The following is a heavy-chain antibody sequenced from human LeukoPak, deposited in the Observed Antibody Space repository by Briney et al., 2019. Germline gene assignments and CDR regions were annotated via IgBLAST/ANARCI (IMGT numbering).Heavy chain of an antibody. D-gene: IGHD5-12*01. V-gene: IGHV3-43*02. CDR3: AKVRGGYSGYDYFDY. CDR1: GFTFDDYA. Sequence: PGGSLRLSCAASGFTFDDYAMHCVRQAPGKGLEWVSLISGDGGSTYYADSVKGRFTISRDNSKNSLYLQMNSLRTEDTALYYCAKVRGGYSGYDYFDYWGQGTLVTVSS. J-gene: IGHJ4*02. CDR2: ISGDGGST.